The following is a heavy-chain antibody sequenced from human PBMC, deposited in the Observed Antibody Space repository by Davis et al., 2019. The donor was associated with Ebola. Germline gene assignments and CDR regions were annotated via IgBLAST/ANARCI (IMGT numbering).Heavy chain of an antibody. Sequence: GESLKISCPDSVITFSSYAMTWVRQAPGKGLEWVSAISGSGGSTYYADSVKGRFTISRDNFKNTLFLQMNGLTAADTAVYYCAKDPDWNDVAERLALGEWGQGTLVTVSS. J-gene: IGHJ4*02. CDR1: VITFSSYA. D-gene: IGHD1-1*01. V-gene: IGHV3-23*01. CDR2: ISGSGGST. CDR3: AKDPDWNDVAERLALGE.